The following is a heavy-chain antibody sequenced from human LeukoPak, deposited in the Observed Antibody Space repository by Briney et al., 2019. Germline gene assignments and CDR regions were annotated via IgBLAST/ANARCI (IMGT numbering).Heavy chain of an antibody. CDR3: ARSRYYDSSGYQPRYFDY. Sequence: SETLSLTCAVYGGSFSGCYWSWIRQPPGKGLEWIGEINHSGSTNYNPSLKSRVTISVDTSKNQFSLKLSSVTAADTAVYYCARSRYYDSSGYQPRYFDYWGQGTLVTVSS. CDR1: GGSFSGCY. V-gene: IGHV4-34*01. CDR2: INHSGST. D-gene: IGHD3-22*01. J-gene: IGHJ4*02.